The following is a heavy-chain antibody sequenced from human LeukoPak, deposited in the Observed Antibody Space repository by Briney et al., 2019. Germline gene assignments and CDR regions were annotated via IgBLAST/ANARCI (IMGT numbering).Heavy chain of an antibody. CDR3: CTTVRRWRTDAFDI. CDR1: GYTFTSYD. V-gene: IGHV1-8*03. D-gene: IGHD4-11*01. Sequence: ASVKVSCKASGYTFTSYDINWVRQATGQGPEWMGWMNPNSGNTGYAQKFQGRVTITRNTSISTAYMELSSLRSEDTAVYYCCTTVRRWRTDAFDIWGQGTMVTVSS. J-gene: IGHJ3*02. CDR2: MNPNSGNT.